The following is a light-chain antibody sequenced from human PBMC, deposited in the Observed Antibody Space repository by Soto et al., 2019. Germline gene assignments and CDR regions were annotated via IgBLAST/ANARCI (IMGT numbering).Light chain of an antibody. CDR3: SSYTSSSTSYV. CDR1: SSDVGGYNY. Sequence: QSVLTQPASVSGSPGQSITISCTGTSSDVGGYNYVSWYQQHPGKAPKLMIYDVSNRPSGVSNRFSGSKSGNTASLTISGLQAEDEADYYCSSYTSSSTSYVFGTGTKPPS. V-gene: IGLV2-14*01. J-gene: IGLJ1*01. CDR2: DVS.